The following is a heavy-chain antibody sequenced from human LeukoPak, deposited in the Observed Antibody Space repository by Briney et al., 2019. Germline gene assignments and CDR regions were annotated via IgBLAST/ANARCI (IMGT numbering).Heavy chain of an antibody. CDR3: AKDGDCSSTSCYPGYFDY. CDR2: IRYDGSNK. Sequence: GGSLRLSCAASGFTSSSYGMHWVRQAPGKGLEWVAFIRYDGSNKYYADSVKGRFTISRDNSKNTLYLQMNSLRAEDTAVYYCAKDGDCSSTSCYPGYFDYWGQGTLVTVSS. D-gene: IGHD2-2*01. V-gene: IGHV3-30*02. J-gene: IGHJ4*02. CDR1: GFTSSSYG.